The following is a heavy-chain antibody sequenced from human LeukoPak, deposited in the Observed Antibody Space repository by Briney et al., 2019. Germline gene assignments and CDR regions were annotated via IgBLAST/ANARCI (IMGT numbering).Heavy chain of an antibody. CDR1: GFTFSSYE. CDR3: AELGITMIGGV. CDR2: IRCSYSTT. V-gene: IGHV3-48*03. D-gene: IGHD3-10*02. Sequence: QPGGSLRLSCVASGFTFSSYEMNWVRQAPGKGLEWLSYIRCSYSTTHYADSVKGRFTISRDNAKNTLYLQMNSLRAEDTAVYYCAELGITMIGGVWGKGTTVTISS. J-gene: IGHJ6*04.